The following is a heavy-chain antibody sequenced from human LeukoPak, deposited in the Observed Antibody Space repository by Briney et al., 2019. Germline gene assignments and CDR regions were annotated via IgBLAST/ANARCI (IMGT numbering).Heavy chain of an antibody. CDR2: IDHSGST. CDR1: GGSISSYY. Sequence: SETLSLTCTVSGGSISSYYWSWIRQPPGKGLEWIGYIDHSGSTNYNPSLKSRVTILVDTSKDQFSLKLSSVTAADTAVYYCARGPIGYSSSWYDDYWGQGTLVTVSS. V-gene: IGHV4-59*01. D-gene: IGHD6-13*01. J-gene: IGHJ4*02. CDR3: ARGPIGYSSSWYDDY.